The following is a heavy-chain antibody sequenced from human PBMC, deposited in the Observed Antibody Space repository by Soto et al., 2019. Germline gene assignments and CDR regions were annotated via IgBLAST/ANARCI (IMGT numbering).Heavy chain of an antibody. J-gene: IGHJ3*02. V-gene: IGHV3-23*01. D-gene: IGHD4-17*01. CDR3: SRAPNGDYIGAFDN. Sequence: EVQLLESGGVLVPPGGSLSLSCAASGFTFSIFAMNWVRQAPGQGLDWVASITGHGDYARYTDSLQGRFTISRDNSKNTLHLPMNSRGTEDTALCYGSRAPNGDYIGAFDNWGKGTIVTVSS. CDR2: ITGHGDYA. CDR1: GFTFSIFA.